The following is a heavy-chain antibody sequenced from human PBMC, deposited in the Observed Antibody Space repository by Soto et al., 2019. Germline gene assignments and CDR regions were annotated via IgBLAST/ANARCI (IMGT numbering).Heavy chain of an antibody. V-gene: IGHV3-7*01. D-gene: IGHD3-3*01. CDR2: IKQDGSEK. Sequence: PGGSLRLSCAASGFTFSSYWMSWVRQAPGKGLEWVANIKQDGSEKYYVDSVKGRFTISRDNAKNSLYLQMNSLRAEDTAVYYCARESYDFWSGYYLTNYYGMDVWRQGTTVTVSS. CDR3: ARESYDFWSGYYLTNYYGMDV. J-gene: IGHJ6*02. CDR1: GFTFSSYW.